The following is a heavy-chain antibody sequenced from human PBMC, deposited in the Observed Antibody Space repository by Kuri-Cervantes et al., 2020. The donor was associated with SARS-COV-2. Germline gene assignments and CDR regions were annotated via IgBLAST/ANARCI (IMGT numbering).Heavy chain of an antibody. D-gene: IGHD2-2*01. J-gene: IGHJ6*03. CDR1: GFTVSSNY. Sequence: GGSLRLSCAASGFTVSSNYMSWVRQAPGKGLEWVSVIYSGGSTYYADSVKGRFTISRDNSKNTLYLQMNSLRAEDTAVYYCAKKGVGSSTSTVYYYYYMDVWGKGTTVTVSS. V-gene: IGHV3-53*01. CDR2: IYSGGST. CDR3: AKKGVGSSTSTVYYYYYMDV.